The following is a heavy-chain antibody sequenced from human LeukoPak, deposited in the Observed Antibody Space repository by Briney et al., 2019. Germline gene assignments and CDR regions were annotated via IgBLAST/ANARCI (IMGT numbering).Heavy chain of an antibody. CDR2: ISSSGSTI. D-gene: IGHD4-17*01. CDR3: AKDHHYGDSYFDY. J-gene: IGHJ4*02. V-gene: IGHV3-11*01. Sequence: GGSLRLSCAASGFTFSDYYMSWIRQAPGKGLEWVSYISSSGSTIYYADSVKGRFTISRDNAKNSLYLQMNSLRAEDTAVYYCAKDHHYGDSYFDYWGQGTLVTVSS. CDR1: GFTFSDYY.